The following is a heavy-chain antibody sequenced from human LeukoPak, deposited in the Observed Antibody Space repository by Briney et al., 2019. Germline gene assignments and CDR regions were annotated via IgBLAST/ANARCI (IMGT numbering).Heavy chain of an antibody. CDR2: IYYSGST. CDR1: GGSISSSSYY. D-gene: IGHD5-24*01. Sequence: PSETLSLTCTVSGGSISSSSYYWGWIRQPPGRGLEWIGSIYYSGSTYYNPSLKSRVTISVDTSKNQFSLKLSSVTAADTAVYYCASSWGEMATIAYWGQGTLVTVSS. J-gene: IGHJ4*02. CDR3: ASSWGEMATIAY. V-gene: IGHV4-39*01.